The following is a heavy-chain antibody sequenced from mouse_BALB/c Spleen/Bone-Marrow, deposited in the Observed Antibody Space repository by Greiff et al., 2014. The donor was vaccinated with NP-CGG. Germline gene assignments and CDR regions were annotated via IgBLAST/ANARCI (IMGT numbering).Heavy chain of an antibody. J-gene: IGHJ4*01. CDR2: IDPANGNT. Sequence: VQLQQPGAELVKPGASVKLSCTASGFNIKDTYMHWVKQRPEQGLEWIGRIDPANGNTKYDPKFQGKATITADTSSNTAYLQLSSLTSEDTAAYYCARYGNYCYAMDYWGQGTSVTVSS. D-gene: IGHD2-10*02. CDR3: ARYGNYCYAMDY. V-gene: IGHV14-3*02. CDR1: GFNIKDTY.